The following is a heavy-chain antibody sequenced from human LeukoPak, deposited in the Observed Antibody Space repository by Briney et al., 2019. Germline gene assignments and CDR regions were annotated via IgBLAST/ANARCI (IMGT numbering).Heavy chain of an antibody. J-gene: IGHJ4*02. D-gene: IGHD6-13*01. CDR2: IYTSGST. CDR3: ARDGIAARRNYFDY. CDR1: GGSISSGGYY. V-gene: IGHV4-61*02. Sequence: SQTLSLTCTVSGGSISSGGYYWSWIRQPAGKGLEWIGRIYTSGSTNYNPSLKSRVTMSVDTSKNQFSLKLSSVTAADTAVYYCARDGIAARRNYFDYWGQGTLVTVSS.